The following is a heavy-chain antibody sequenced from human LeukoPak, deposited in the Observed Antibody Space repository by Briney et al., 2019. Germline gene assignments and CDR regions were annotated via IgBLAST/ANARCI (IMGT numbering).Heavy chain of an antibody. D-gene: IGHD3-22*01. Sequence: KAGESLKISCKGSGYSVTSYWIGWVRQMPGKGLEWMGIIYPADSDTRYSPSFQGQVTISADKSISTAYLQWNSLKASDTAMYYCARGIIVTSGPFDYWGQGTLVTVSS. CDR2: IYPADSDT. V-gene: IGHV5-51*01. CDR1: GYSVTSYW. J-gene: IGHJ4*02. CDR3: ARGIIVTSGPFDY.